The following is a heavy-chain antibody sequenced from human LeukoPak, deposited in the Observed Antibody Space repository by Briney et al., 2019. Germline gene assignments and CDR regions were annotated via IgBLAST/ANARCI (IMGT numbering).Heavy chain of an antibody. Sequence: SGTLSLTCAVSGGSISSSNWWSWVRQPPGKGLEWIGEIYHSGSTNYNPSLKSRVTISVDTSKIQFSLKLSSVTAADTAVYYCARDSSIANGALDYWGQGTLVTVSS. D-gene: IGHD6-6*01. CDR3: ARDSSIANGALDY. CDR2: IYHSGST. J-gene: IGHJ4*02. V-gene: IGHV4-4*02. CDR1: GGSISSSNW.